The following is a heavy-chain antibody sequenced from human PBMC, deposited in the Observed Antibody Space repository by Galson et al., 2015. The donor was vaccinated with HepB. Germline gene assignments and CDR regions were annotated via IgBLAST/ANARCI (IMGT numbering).Heavy chain of an antibody. Sequence: SLRLSCAASGFTFSNAWMSWVRQAPGKGLEWVGRIKSKTDGGTTDYVAPVKGRFTISRDDSKNTLYLQMNSLKTEDTAVYYCTTDSTGGSYYFDYWGQGTLVTVSS. V-gene: IGHV3-15*01. CDR2: IKSKTDGGTT. CDR1: GFTFSNAW. D-gene: IGHD1-26*01. J-gene: IGHJ4*02. CDR3: TTDSTGGSYYFDY.